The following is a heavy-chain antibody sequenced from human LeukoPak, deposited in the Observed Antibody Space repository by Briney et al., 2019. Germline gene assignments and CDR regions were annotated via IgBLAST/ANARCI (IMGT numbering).Heavy chain of an antibody. V-gene: IGHV4-59*12. CDR3: ARGRGATMIVVVVRRAFFDY. CDR2: IYYSGST. D-gene: IGHD3-22*01. Sequence: SETLSLTCTVSGGSISSYYWSWIRQPPGKGLEWIGYIYYSGSTNYNPSLKSRVTISVDTSKNQFSLKLSSVTAADTAVYYCARGRGATMIVVVVRRAFFDYWGQGTLVTVSS. CDR1: GGSISSYY. J-gene: IGHJ4*02.